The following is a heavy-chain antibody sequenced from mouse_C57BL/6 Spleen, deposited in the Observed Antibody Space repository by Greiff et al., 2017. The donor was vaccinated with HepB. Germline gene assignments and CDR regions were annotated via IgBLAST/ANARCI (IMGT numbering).Heavy chain of an antibody. CDR2: IDPANGNT. D-gene: IGHD1-1*01. J-gene: IGHJ1*03. CDR1: GFNIKNTY. V-gene: IGHV14-3*01. Sequence: EVQLQQSVAELVRPGASVKLSCTASGFNIKNTYMHWVKQRPEQGLEWIGRIDPANGNTKYAPKFQGKATITADTSSNTAYLQRSSLTPEDTAIFYCAREDYYGSSYDWYFDVWGTGTTVTVSS. CDR3: AREDYYGSSYDWYFDV.